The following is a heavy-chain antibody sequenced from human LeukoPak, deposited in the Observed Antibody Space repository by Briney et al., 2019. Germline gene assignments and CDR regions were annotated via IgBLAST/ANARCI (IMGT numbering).Heavy chain of an antibody. Sequence: GESLKISCKGSGYSFTNYWISWVRQMPGKGLGWMGRIDPSDSYTNYSPSFQGHVTISADKSISTAYLQWSSLKASDTAMYYCARDTTGWFDYWGQGTLVTVSS. V-gene: IGHV5-10-1*01. CDR3: ARDTTGWFDY. D-gene: IGHD1-1*01. CDR1: GYSFTNYW. CDR2: IDPSDSYT. J-gene: IGHJ5*01.